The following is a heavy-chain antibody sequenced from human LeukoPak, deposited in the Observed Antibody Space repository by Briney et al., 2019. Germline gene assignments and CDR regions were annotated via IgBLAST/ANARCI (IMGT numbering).Heavy chain of an antibody. D-gene: IGHD5-24*01. CDR1: GFTFSSYW. V-gene: IGHV3-23*01. CDR3: AKERRDGYSSFDY. Sequence: GGSLRLSCAASGFTFSSYWMHWVRQAPGKGLEWLSGISGRGGPAYHADSVKGRFTISRDNSKKTLYLQMNSLRAEDTAVYFCAKERRDGYSSFDYWGQGTLVTVSA. CDR2: ISGRGGPA. J-gene: IGHJ4*02.